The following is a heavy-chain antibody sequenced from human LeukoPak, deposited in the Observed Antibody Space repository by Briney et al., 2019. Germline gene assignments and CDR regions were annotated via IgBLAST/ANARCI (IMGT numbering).Heavy chain of an antibody. CDR1: GGSISSGTYY. Sequence: PSQTLSLTCTVSGGSISSGTYYWSWIRQPAGKGLEWIGRIYISGSTNYNPSFKSRVTISVDTSKNQFSLKLSSVTAADTAVYYCAREGMVRGVDPPNWFDPWGQGTLVTVSS. D-gene: IGHD3-10*01. CDR2: IYISGST. V-gene: IGHV4-61*02. J-gene: IGHJ5*02. CDR3: AREGMVRGVDPPNWFDP.